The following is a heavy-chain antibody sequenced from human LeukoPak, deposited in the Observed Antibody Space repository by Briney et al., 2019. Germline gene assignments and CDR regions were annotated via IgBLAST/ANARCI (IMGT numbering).Heavy chain of an antibody. CDR1: GFTFSTHW. Sequence: PGGFLRLSCAASGFTFSTHWMYWVRQAPGKEFVWVSRISGDGSLTSYADSVRGRFTISRDNAKETLYLQMTSLRVEDTAVYSCASLPTPYHGSGGGGMDVWGQGTTVTVSS. V-gene: IGHV3-74*01. CDR3: ASLPTPYHGSGGGGMDV. J-gene: IGHJ6*02. CDR2: ISGDGSLT. D-gene: IGHD3-10*01.